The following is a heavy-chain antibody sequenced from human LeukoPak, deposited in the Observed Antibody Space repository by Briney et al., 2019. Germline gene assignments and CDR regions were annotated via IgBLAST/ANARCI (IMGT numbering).Heavy chain of an antibody. V-gene: IGHV3-7*01. CDR2: IKQDGSEK. CDR1: GFTLSNYW. Sequence: GGSLRLSCATSGFTLSNYWMSWVRQAPGKGLELVANIKQDGSEKYYVDSVKGRFTVSRDNAKNSLYLQMNSLRAEDTAVYYCARDRLYDFWSGYYSGLGGMDVWGQGTTVTVSS. D-gene: IGHD3-3*01. J-gene: IGHJ6*02. CDR3: ARDRLYDFWSGYYSGLGGMDV.